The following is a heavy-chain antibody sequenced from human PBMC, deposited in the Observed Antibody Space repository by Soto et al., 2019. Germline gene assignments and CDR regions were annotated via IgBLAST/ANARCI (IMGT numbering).Heavy chain of an antibody. V-gene: IGHV1-18*01. CDR1: GYTFTNYG. J-gene: IGHJ4*02. Sequence: QVQLVQSGAEVKKPGASVKVSCKASGYTFTNYGISWVRQAPGQGLEWMGWISAYNGNLNYAQNFQGRVTMTTDTCMSTAYMGLRNLRSDDTAVYCCARGVGPVPLTIAYWGQGTLVTVSS. D-gene: IGHD7-27*01. CDR3: ARGVGPVPLTIAY. CDR2: ISAYNGNL.